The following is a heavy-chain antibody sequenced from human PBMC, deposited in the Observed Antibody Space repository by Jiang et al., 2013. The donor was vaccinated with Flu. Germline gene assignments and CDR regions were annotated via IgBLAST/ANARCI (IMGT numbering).Heavy chain of an antibody. D-gene: IGHD1-26*01. CDR3: AKDIFLQRGGNHGNVFEA. J-gene: IGHJ5*02. CDR1: GFIFGQYA. V-gene: IGHV3-9*01. CDR2: ISWRGDDI. Sequence: VQLVESGGGLVQPGGALRISCEASGFIFGQYAMHWVRQTPGKGLEWVSGISWRGDDIGYAESVKGRFTISRDNVKKSLYLEMRSLQREDSALYFCAKDIFLQRGGNHGNVFEAWGQGTLVSVSS.